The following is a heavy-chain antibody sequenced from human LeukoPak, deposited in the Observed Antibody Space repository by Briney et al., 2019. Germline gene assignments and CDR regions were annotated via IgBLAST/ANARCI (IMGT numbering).Heavy chain of an antibody. CDR1: GYTFTSYG. CDR2: ISAYNGNT. D-gene: IGHD1-26*01. V-gene: IGHV1-18*01. Sequence: ASVKVSCKAFGYTFTSYGISWVRQAPGQGLEWMGWISAYNGNTNYAQKLQGRVTITADESTSTAYMELSSLRSEDTAVYYCARGEVGATNFDYWGQGTLVTVSS. CDR3: ARGEVGATNFDY. J-gene: IGHJ4*02.